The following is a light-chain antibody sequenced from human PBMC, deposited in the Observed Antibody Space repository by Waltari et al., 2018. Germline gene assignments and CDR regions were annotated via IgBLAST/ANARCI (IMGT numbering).Light chain of an antibody. CDR3: SSYTSSTTAL. CDR2: DVS. J-gene: IGLJ1*01. Sequence: QSALTQPAYVSGSHGRSITLSSTGTSSAIRTYNYYSWYKQQPGKAPKLMIYDVSKRPSGVSNRFSGSKSGNTASLTISGLQAEDEADYYCSSYTSSTTALFGTGTRVTVL. CDR1: SSAIRTYNY. V-gene: IGLV2-14*03.